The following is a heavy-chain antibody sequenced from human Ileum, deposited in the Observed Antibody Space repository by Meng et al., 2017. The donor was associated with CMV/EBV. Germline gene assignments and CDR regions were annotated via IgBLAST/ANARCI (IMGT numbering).Heavy chain of an antibody. V-gene: IGHV4-34*01. CDR1: GGSFSNYY. CDR2: IHPSGST. Sequence: QGQPQEWGGGLLKPSETLSLACGVYGGSFSNYYWSWIRQSPGKGLEWIGEIHPSGSTYYNPSLNSRVTMSVDTSKNQFSLNRRSVTAADTAVYYCSRGADAYKSGRSWGQGTLVTVSS. J-gene: IGHJ5*02. CDR3: SRGADAYKSGRS. D-gene: IGHD5-24*01.